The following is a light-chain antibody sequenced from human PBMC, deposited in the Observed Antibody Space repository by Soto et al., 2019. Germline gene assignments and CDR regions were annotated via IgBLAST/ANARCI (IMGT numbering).Light chain of an antibody. CDR1: NRDVGAYNY. CDR2: EVS. J-gene: IGLJ3*02. V-gene: IGLV2-14*01. Sequence: QSALTQPASVSGSPGQSITISCTGTNRDVGAYNYVSWYQQYPGKAPKLMIFEVSNRPSGVSNRFSGSKSGNTASLTISGLQAEDEAEYHCSSYTVSSTLVFGGGTQLTVL. CDR3: SSYTVSSTLV.